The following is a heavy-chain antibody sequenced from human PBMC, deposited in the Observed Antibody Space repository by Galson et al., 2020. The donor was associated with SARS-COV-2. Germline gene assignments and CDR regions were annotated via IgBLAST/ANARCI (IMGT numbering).Heavy chain of an antibody. D-gene: IGHD2-15*01. V-gene: IGHV3-23*01. CDR2: ISGNGLTI. Sequence: GGSLRLSCAASGFPFSSYAMSWVRQAPGKGLEWLSAISGNGLTIKYADSVKGRFTISRDNSKSTLFLQMNSLRAEDTAVYYCAREMEDIISYAFDIWGQGTILTVSS. CDR1: GFPFSSYA. J-gene: IGHJ3*02. CDR3: AREMEDIISYAFDI.